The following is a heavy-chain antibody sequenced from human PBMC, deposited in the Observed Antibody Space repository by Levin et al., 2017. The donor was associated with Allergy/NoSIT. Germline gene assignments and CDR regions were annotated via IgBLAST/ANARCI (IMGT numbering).Heavy chain of an antibody. D-gene: IGHD2-2*01. CDR3: ARGGCDRTSCLDH. Sequence: GGSLRLSCTASAFTFRNYYMHWVRQAPGMGLVWVSNILNDGTTNYADSAKGRFTISRDNAKNTLYLQMNSLGEEDTAVYFCARGGCDRTSCLDHWGQGILVTVSS. V-gene: IGHV3-74*01. CDR2: ILNDGTT. CDR1: AFTFRNYY. J-gene: IGHJ4*02.